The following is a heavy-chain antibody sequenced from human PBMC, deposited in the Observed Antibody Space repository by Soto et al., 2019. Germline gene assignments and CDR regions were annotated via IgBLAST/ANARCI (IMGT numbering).Heavy chain of an antibody. D-gene: IGHD3-3*01. J-gene: IGHJ6*02. CDR1: GGSISSGDYY. CDR3: AKPPISITLFGVKVMGV. CDR2: IYYSGST. V-gene: IGHV4-30-4*01. Sequence: SETLSLTCTVSGGSISSGDYYWSWIRQPPGKGLEWIGYIYYSGSTYYHPSLKSRVTTSVDTSKNQFSLKLSSVTAADTAVYYWAKPPISITLFGVKVMGVWGQATTVTFS.